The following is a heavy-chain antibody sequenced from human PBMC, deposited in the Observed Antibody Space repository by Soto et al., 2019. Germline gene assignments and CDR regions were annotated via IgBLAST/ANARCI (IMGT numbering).Heavy chain of an antibody. D-gene: IGHD4-17*01. Sequence: QVQLVESGGGVVQPGRSLRLSCAASGFTFSSYGMHWVRQAPGKGLEWVAVIWYDGSNKYYADSVKGRFTISRDNSKNPLYLQMNSLRAEDTAVYYCARDQDYGDYYYYYGMDVWGQGTTVTVSS. J-gene: IGHJ6*02. V-gene: IGHV3-33*01. CDR1: GFTFSSYG. CDR3: ARDQDYGDYYYYYGMDV. CDR2: IWYDGSNK.